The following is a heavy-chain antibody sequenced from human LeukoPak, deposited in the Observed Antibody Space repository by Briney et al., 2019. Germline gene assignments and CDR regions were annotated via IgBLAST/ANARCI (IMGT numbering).Heavy chain of an antibody. V-gene: IGHV5-51*01. CDR1: GYPFTSYW. Sequence: GESLKISFKGSGYPFTSYWIGWVRPMPGKGLEWMGIIYPGDSDTRYSPSFQGQVTISADKSISTAYLQWRSLKASDTAMYYCARQRDGYSDYWGQGTLVTVSS. D-gene: IGHD5-24*01. J-gene: IGHJ4*02. CDR3: ARQRDGYSDY. CDR2: IYPGDSDT.